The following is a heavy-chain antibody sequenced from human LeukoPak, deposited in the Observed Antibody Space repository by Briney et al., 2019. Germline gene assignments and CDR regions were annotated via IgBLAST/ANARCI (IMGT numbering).Heavy chain of an antibody. CDR3: ARGRGGYYDSSGYYYGFDY. CDR1: GGSFSGYY. V-gene: IGHV4-34*01. CDR2: INHSGST. Sequence: SETPSLTCAVYGGSFSGYYWSWIRQPPGKGLEWMGEINHSGSTNYNPSLKSRVTISVDTSKNQFSLKLSSVTAADTAVYYCARGRGGYYDSSGYYYGFDYWGQGTLVTVSS. J-gene: IGHJ4*02. D-gene: IGHD3-22*01.